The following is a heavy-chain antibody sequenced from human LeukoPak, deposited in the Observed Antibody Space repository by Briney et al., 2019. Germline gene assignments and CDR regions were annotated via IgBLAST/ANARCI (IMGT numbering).Heavy chain of an antibody. CDR3: ARDVGSGLNRFDAFDI. V-gene: IGHV3-30-3*01. D-gene: IGHD2-15*01. CDR1: GFTFSSYA. J-gene: IGHJ3*02. Sequence: GGSLRLSCAASGFTFSSYAMHWVRQAPGKGLEWVAVISYDGSNKYYADSVKGRFTISRDNSKNTLYLQMNSLRAEDTAVYYCARDVGSGLNRFDAFDIWGQGTMVTVSS. CDR2: ISYDGSNK.